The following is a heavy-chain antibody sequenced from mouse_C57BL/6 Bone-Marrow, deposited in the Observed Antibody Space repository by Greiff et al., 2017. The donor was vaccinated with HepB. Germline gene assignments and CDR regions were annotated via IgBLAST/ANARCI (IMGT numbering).Heavy chain of an antibody. V-gene: IGHV10-1*01. J-gene: IGHJ2*01. D-gene: IGHD3-3*01. Sequence: EVQGVESGGGLVQPKGSLKLSCAASGFSFNTYAMNWVRQAPGKGLEWVARIRSKSNNYATYYADSVKDRFTISRDDSESMLYLQMNNLKTEDTAMYYCVRHEGDVGYFDYWGQGTTLTVSS. CDR2: IRSKSNNYAT. CDR1: GFSFNTYA. CDR3: VRHEGDVGYFDY.